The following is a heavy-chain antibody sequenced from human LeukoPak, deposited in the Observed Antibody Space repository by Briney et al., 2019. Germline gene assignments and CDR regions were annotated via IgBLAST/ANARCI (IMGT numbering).Heavy chain of an antibody. J-gene: IGHJ4*02. CDR3: AKDGDSSGYTYYFDY. CDR1: GFTFNNYA. D-gene: IGHD3-22*01. CDR2: ISNSGGRT. Sequence: PGGSLRLSCAASGFTFNNYAMTWVRQAPGEGLECVSTISNSGGRTYYADSVKGRFTISRDNSKNTLYLQMNSLRAEDTAVYYCAKDGDSSGYTYYFDYWGQGTLVTVSS. V-gene: IGHV3-23*01.